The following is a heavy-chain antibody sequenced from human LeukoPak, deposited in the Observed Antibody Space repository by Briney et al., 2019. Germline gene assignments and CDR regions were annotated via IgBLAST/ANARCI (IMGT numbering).Heavy chain of an antibody. CDR2: IYYTGST. CDR3: ARWFGKTLAGVY. Sequence: PSETLSLTCTVSGGSITSSAYYWGWVRQPPGKGLEWLGTIYYTGSTYYNPSLKSRVTISVDTSKNQFSLKLSSVTATDTAVYYCARWFGKTLAGVYWGEGTLVTVSS. CDR1: GGSITSSAYY. J-gene: IGHJ4*02. V-gene: IGHV4-39*01. D-gene: IGHD3-10*01.